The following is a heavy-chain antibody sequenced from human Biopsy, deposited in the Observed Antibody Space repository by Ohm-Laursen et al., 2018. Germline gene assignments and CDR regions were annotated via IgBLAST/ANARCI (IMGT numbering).Heavy chain of an antibody. D-gene: IGHD3-22*01. V-gene: IGHV4-39*01. CDR1: TISITNFGDQ. CDR3: ARRHNDGSGYHYFDY. CDR2: VSYWGTT. Sequence: SETLSLTCSVSTISITNFGDQWDWIRQAPGKGLEWIGTVSYWGTTHYNPSLTSRVTISIDRSQSQFSMRPSSVAAADTAVYYCARRHNDGSGYHYFDYWGQGIRVSVSS. J-gene: IGHJ4*02.